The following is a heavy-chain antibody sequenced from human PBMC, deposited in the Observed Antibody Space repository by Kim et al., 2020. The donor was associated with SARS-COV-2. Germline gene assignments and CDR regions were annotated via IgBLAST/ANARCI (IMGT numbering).Heavy chain of an antibody. J-gene: IGHJ3*02. CDR2: IWYDGSNK. D-gene: IGHD2-8*02. CDR3: ARDGGVDAFDI. CDR1: GFTFSSYG. Sequence: GGSLRLSCAASGFTFSSYGMHWVRQAPGKGLEWVAVIWYDGSNKYYADSVKGRFTISRDNSKNTLYLQMNSLRAEDTAVYYCARDGGVDAFDIWGQGTMVTVSS. V-gene: IGHV3-33*01.